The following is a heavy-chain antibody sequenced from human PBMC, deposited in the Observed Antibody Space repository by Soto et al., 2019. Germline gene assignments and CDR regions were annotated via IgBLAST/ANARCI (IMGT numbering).Heavy chain of an antibody. CDR3: ARAGSSSWYPDDY. CDR1: GFTFSSYW. Sequence: EVQLVESGAGLVQPGGSLRLCCAASGFTFSSYWMHWVRQAPGKGLVWVSRINSDGSSTSYADSVKGRFTISRDNAKNTLYLQMNSLRAEDTAVYYCARAGSSSWYPDDYWGQGTLVTVSS. V-gene: IGHV3-74*01. CDR2: INSDGSST. D-gene: IGHD6-13*01. J-gene: IGHJ4*02.